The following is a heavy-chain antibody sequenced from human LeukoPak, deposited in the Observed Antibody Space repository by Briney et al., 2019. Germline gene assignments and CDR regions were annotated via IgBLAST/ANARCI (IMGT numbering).Heavy chain of an antibody. Sequence: SVKVSCKASGGTFSSYAISWVRQAPGQGLEWMGRIIPILGIANYAQKFQGRVTMTRDTSTNTVYVELSSLISEDTAVYYCARDLDGSGYYPDYWGQGTLVTVSS. V-gene: IGHV1-69*04. D-gene: IGHD3-22*01. CDR2: IIPILGIA. CDR3: ARDLDGSGYYPDY. CDR1: GGTFSSYA. J-gene: IGHJ4*02.